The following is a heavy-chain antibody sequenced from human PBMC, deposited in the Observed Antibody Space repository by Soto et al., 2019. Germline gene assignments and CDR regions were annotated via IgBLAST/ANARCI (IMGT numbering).Heavy chain of an antibody. J-gene: IGHJ5*02. D-gene: IGHD2-2*01. CDR3: ARAASGCSSTSCPSWFDP. CDR1: SGSISSSNW. Sequence: SETLSLTCAVSSGSISSSNWWSWVRQPPGKGLEWIGEIYHSGSTNYNPSLKSRVTISVDKSKNQFSLKLSSVTAADTAVYYCARAASGCSSTSCPSWFDPWGQGTLVTVSS. V-gene: IGHV4-4*02. CDR2: IYHSGST.